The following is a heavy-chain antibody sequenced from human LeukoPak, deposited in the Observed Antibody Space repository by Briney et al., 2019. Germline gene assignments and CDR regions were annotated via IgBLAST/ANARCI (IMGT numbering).Heavy chain of an antibody. J-gene: IGHJ3*02. Sequence: SETLSLTCTVSGGSISSYYWSWIRQPPGKGLEWIGYIYYSGSTNYNPSLKSRVTISVDTSKNQFSLKLSSVTAADTAVYYCAREATTNLDTKARNAFDIWGQGTMVTVSS. V-gene: IGHV4-59*01. CDR1: GGSISSYY. CDR2: IYYSGST. D-gene: IGHD5-18*01. CDR3: AREATTNLDTKARNAFDI.